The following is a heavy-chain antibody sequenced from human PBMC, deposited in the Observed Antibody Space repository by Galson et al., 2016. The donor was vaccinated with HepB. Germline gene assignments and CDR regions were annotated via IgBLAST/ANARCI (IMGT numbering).Heavy chain of an antibody. V-gene: IGHV3-23*01. D-gene: IGHD3-10*01. CDR2: LSGSGGST. Sequence: SLRLSCAASGFTFSSCGMHWVRQAPGKGLEWVSGLSGSGGSTYYADSVRGRFTISRDNSKNTLYLQMNSLRAEDTAVYFCAKEMVRGVFTINWFGTWGQGTQVSVSS. J-gene: IGHJ5*02. CDR3: AKEMVRGVFTINWFGT. CDR1: GFTFSSCG.